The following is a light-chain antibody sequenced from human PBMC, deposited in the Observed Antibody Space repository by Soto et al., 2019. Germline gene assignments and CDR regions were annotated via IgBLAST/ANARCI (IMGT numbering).Light chain of an antibody. CDR1: QSVSSN. CDR2: GAS. J-gene: IGKJ3*01. Sequence: EIVMTQSPATLSVSPGERATLSCRASQSVSSNLAWYQQKPGQAPRLLIYGASTRATGIPARFSGSGSGTEFTLTISRLQSEDFGVYYCQQYNNLPFTFGPGTKVDIK. CDR3: QQYNNLPFT. V-gene: IGKV3-15*01.